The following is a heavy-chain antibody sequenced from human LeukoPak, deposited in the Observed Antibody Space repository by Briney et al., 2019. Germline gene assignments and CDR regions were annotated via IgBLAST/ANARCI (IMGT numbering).Heavy chain of an antibody. CDR1: GFTVSSKY. CDR2: IYSGGST. Sequence: GGSLRHSCAASGFTVSSKYMSWVRQAPGKGLEWVSVIYSGGSTYYADSVRGRFTISRDNSKNTLYLQMNSLRAEDTAVYYCARHTNDYLLNTFDSWGQGTLVTVSS. V-gene: IGHV3-53*01. D-gene: IGHD1-1*01. J-gene: IGHJ4*02. CDR3: ARHTNDYLLNTFDS.